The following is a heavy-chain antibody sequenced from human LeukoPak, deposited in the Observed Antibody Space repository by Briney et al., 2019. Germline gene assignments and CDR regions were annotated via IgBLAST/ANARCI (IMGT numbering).Heavy chain of an antibody. CDR3: ARDWSRDTAMGD. V-gene: IGHV3-30*03. J-gene: IGHJ4*02. D-gene: IGHD5-18*01. CDR1: GFTFSRYG. Sequence: PGGSLRLSCAASGFTFSRYGMHWVRQAPAKGLEWVAVISYDGSNKYYVDSVKGRFTISRDNSKNTLYLQMNSLRAEDTAVYYCARDWSRDTAMGDWGQGTLVTVSS. CDR2: ISYDGSNK.